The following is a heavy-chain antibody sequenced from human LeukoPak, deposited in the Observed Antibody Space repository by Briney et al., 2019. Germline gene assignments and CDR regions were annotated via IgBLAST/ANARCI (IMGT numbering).Heavy chain of an antibody. CDR3: AKDLGPGSMATSPGFDY. Sequence: GGSLRLSCAASGFTFDDYAMHWVRQAPGKGLEWVSGISWNSGSTGYADSVKGRFTISRDNAKTSLYLQMNSLRAEDTALYYCAKDLGPGSMATSPGFDYWGQGTLVTVSS. CDR2: ISWNSGST. D-gene: IGHD5-24*01. V-gene: IGHV3-9*01. J-gene: IGHJ4*02. CDR1: GFTFDDYA.